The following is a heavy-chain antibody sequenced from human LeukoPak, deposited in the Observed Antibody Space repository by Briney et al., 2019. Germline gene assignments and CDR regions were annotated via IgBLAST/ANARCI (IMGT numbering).Heavy chain of an antibody. D-gene: IGHD3-10*01. V-gene: IGHV3-11*01. J-gene: IGHJ6*03. Sequence: GGSLRLSCAASGFTFGDYNMTWIRQAPGKGLEWVSFIASSGRAMYYADSVKGRFTISRDNAKNSLYLQMNSLRAEDTAVYYCARGLTMVRGVYMDVWSKGTTVTISS. CDR3: ARGLTMVRGVYMDV. CDR2: IASSGRAM. CDR1: GFTFGDYN.